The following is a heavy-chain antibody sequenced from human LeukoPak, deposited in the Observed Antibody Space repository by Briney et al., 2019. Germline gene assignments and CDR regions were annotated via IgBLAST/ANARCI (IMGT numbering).Heavy chain of an antibody. CDR2: ISSSGSTI. Sequence: GGSLRLSCAASGFTFSNYGMHWVRQTPGKGLEWVSYISSSGSTIHYADSVKGRFSISRDNAKNSVFLQMNSLRAEDTAVYYCARGNEYGDYYFDYWGQGTLVTVSS. J-gene: IGHJ4*02. CDR1: GFTFSNYG. CDR3: ARGNEYGDYYFDY. D-gene: IGHD4-17*01. V-gene: IGHV3-48*04.